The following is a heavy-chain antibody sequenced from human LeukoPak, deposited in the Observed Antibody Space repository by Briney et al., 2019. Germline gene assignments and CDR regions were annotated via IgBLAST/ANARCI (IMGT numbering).Heavy chain of an antibody. D-gene: IGHD6-19*01. J-gene: IGHJ6*03. CDR1: GFTFSSYW. CDR3: ATSLSGWGTYHYMDV. CDR2: IKQDGSEK. Sequence: GGSLRLSCAASGFTFSSYWMSWVRQAPGKGLEWVANIKQDGSEKYYVDSVKGRFTISRDNAKNSLYLHMNSLRAEDTAVYYCATSLSGWGTYHYMDVWGKGTAVTISS. V-gene: IGHV3-7*01.